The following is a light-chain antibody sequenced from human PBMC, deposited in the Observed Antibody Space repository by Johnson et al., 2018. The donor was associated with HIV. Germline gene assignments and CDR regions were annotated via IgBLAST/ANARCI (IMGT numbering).Light chain of an antibody. CDR2: DNN. CDR3: GTWDNSLSTGAV. V-gene: IGLV1-51*01. CDR1: SFNIGSNY. J-gene: IGLJ1*01. Sequence: QSVLTQPPSVSAAPGQKVTISCSGSSFNIGSNYVSWYQQVPGTAPKLLIYDNNKRPSGIADRFSDTKSGTSATLGITGLQTGDEADYYCGTWDNSLSTGAVFGTGTKVTVL.